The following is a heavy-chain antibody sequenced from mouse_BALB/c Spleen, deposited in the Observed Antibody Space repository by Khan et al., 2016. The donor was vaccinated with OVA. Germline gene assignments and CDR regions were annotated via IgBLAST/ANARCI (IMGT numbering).Heavy chain of an antibody. Sequence: VQLQQSGTVLARPGASVKMSCKASGYTFTSYWMHWVKQRPGQGLEWIGDIYPGNTDTNYNQKFKGKAKLTAVTSTSTAYMELYSLKNEDSVVYYCTRRNWDVAWFAYWGQGTLVTVSA. CDR1: GYTFTSYW. V-gene: IGHV1-5*01. CDR2: IYPGNTDT. J-gene: IGHJ3*01. CDR3: TRRNWDVAWFAY. D-gene: IGHD4-1*01.